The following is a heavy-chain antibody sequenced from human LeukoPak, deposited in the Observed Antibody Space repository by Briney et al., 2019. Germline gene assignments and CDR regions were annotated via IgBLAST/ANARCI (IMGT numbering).Heavy chain of an antibody. J-gene: IGHJ4*02. CDR1: GFAFSSYA. V-gene: IGHV3-30*04. CDR2: ISYDGSNK. D-gene: IGHD1-26*01. CDR3: ARSRSGSYLLGY. Sequence: GGSLRLSCAASGFAFSSYAMHWVRQAPGKGLEWVAVISYDGSNKYYADSVKGRFTISRDNSKTTLYLQMNSLRAGDTAVYYCARSRSGSYLLGYWGQGTLVTVSS.